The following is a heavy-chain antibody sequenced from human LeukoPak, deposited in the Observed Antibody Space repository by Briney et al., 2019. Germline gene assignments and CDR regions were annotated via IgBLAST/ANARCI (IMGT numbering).Heavy chain of an antibody. V-gene: IGHV1-69*02. D-gene: IGHD3-22*01. CDR2: IIPILGIP. CDR3: AGIMGSGYSFDY. J-gene: IGHJ4*02. Sequence: SSVEVSCKASGGTFSSYSINWVRQAPGQGLEWMGRIIPILGIPNYAQKFQGRVTMTADTSTSTAYMELSSLRSEDTAVYYCAGIMGSGYSFDYWGQGTLVTVSS. CDR1: GGTFSSYS.